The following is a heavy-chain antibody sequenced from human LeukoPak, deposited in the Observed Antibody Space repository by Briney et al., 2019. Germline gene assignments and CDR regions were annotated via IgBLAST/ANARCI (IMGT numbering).Heavy chain of an antibody. CDR3: ASGIRDYYYYYYMDV. CDR1: GGTFSSYA. J-gene: IGHJ6*03. V-gene: IGHV1-69*05. Sequence: ASVKVSCKASGGTFSSYAISWVRQAPGQGLEWMGGIIPIFGTANYAQKFQGRVTITTDESTSTAYMELSSLRSEDTAVYYCASGIRDYYYYYYMDVWGKGPRSPSP. CDR2: IIPIFGTA. D-gene: IGHD5-18*01.